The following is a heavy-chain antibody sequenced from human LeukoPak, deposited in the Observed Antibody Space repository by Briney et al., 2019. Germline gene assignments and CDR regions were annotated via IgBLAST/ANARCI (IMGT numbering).Heavy chain of an antibody. CDR3: ARVWIQLWVHAPFDY. Sequence: SVKVSCKASGGTFSSYAISWVRQAPGQGLEWMGGIIPIFGTANYAQKFQGRVTITADESTSTAYMELSSLRSEDTAVYYCARVWIQLWVHAPFDYWGQGTLVTVSS. CDR1: GGTFSSYA. V-gene: IGHV1-69*13. D-gene: IGHD5-18*01. CDR2: IIPIFGTA. J-gene: IGHJ4*02.